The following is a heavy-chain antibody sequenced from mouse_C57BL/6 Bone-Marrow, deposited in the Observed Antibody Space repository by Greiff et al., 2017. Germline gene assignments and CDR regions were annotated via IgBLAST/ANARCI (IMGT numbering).Heavy chain of an antibody. J-gene: IGHJ3*01. V-gene: IGHV1-7*01. Sequence: VQRVESGAELAKPGASVKLSCKASGYTFPSYWMHWVKQRPGQGLEWIGYINPSSGYTKYNQKFKDKATLTADKSSSTAYMQLSSLTYEDSAVYYCARGGYDYEGFAYWGQGTLVTVSA. CDR3: ARGGYDYEGFAY. CDR2: INPSSGYT. CDR1: GYTFPSYW. D-gene: IGHD2-4*01.